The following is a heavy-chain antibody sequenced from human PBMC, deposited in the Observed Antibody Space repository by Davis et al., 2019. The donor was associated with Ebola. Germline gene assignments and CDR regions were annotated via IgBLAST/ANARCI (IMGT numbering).Heavy chain of an antibody. Sequence: SETLSLTCAVSGYSISSSNWWGWIRQPPGKGLEWIGYIYYSGSTYYNPSLKSRVTMSVDTSKNQFSLKLSSVTAADTAVYYCARPNRYYYDSSGYYGIDAFDIWGQGTMVTVSS. CDR2: IYYSGST. J-gene: IGHJ3*02. D-gene: IGHD3-22*01. CDR1: GYSISSSNW. CDR3: ARPNRYYYDSSGYYGIDAFDI. V-gene: IGHV4-28*01.